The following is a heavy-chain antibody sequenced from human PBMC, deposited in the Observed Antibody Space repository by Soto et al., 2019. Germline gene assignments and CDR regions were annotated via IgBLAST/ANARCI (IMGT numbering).Heavy chain of an antibody. Sequence: QVQLVQSGAEVRKPGSSVKVSCKASGGTFSRHAISWVRQAPGQGLEWMGGIIPMFGTANHAQKFQGRVTIIADESTSTAYMELSSLRSEDTAIYYCARGWGYDSSDYYYAYWGQGTEVIVSS. V-gene: IGHV1-69*01. CDR2: IIPMFGTA. D-gene: IGHD3-22*01. CDR1: GGTFSRHA. CDR3: ARGWGYDSSDYYYAY. J-gene: IGHJ4*02.